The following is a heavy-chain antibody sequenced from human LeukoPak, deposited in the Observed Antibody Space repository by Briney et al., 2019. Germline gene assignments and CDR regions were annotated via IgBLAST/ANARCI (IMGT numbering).Heavy chain of an antibody. CDR2: ISYDGDNT. CDR3: AKDLWFGELFLDY. D-gene: IGHD3-10*01. CDR1: GFTFSSYG. J-gene: IGHJ4*02. V-gene: IGHV3-30*18. Sequence: GGSLRLSCAASGFTFSSYGMHWVRQAPGKGLEWVAVISYDGDNTDFADSVKGRFTISRDNSKNTLYLQMNSLRAEDTAVYYCAKDLWFGELFLDYWGQGTLVTVSS.